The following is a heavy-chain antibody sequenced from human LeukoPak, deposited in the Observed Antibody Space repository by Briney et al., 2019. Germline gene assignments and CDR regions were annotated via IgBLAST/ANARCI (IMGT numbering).Heavy chain of an antibody. CDR1: GGSISNSF. CDR2: IYTDGST. Sequence: SGTLSLTCTVSGGSISNSFWSWIRQPAGKGLEWIGRIYTDGSTNSNPSLRSRATMSLDTSKNQFFLKLTSVTAADTAVYYCARAPSGCGGTCAFDYWGQGTLVTVSS. V-gene: IGHV4-4*07. CDR3: ARAPSGCGGTCAFDY. D-gene: IGHD2-21*01. J-gene: IGHJ4*02.